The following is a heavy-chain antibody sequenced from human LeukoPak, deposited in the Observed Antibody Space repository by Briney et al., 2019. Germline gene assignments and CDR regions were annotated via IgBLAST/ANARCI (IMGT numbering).Heavy chain of an antibody. D-gene: IGHD1-26*01. J-gene: IGHJ4*02. CDR3: ARATRRSGSYDRVIDY. CDR2: INTNTGNP. V-gene: IGHV7-4-1*02. CDR1: GYTFTSYA. Sequence: ASVKVSCKASGYTFTSYAMNWVRQAPGQGLEWMGWINTNTGNPTYAQGFTGRFVFSLDTSVSRAYLQISSLKAEDTAVYYCARATRRSGSYDRVIDYWGQGTLVTVSS.